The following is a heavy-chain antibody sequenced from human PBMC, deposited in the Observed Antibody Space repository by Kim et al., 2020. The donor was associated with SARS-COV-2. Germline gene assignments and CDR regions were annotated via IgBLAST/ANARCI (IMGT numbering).Heavy chain of an antibody. J-gene: IGHJ4*02. CDR3: ARDDSGSWSYFDY. D-gene: IGHD3-10*01. V-gene: IGHV1-69*01. Sequence: AQKSQGRVTITADESTSTAYMELSSLRSEDTAVYYCARDDSGSWSYFDYWGQGTLVTVSS.